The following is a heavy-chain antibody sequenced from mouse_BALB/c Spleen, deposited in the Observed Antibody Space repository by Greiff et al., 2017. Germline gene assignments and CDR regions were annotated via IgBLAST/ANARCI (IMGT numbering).Heavy chain of an antibody. CDR2: ISSGGSYT. CDR1: GFTFSSYA. CDR3: ARHLYAY. Sequence: EVQGVESGGGLVKPGGSLKLSCAASGFTFSSYAMSWVRQTPEKRLEWVATISSGGSYTYYPDSVKGRFTISRDNAKNTLYLQMSSLRSEDTAMYYCARHLYAYWGQGTLVTVSA. V-gene: IGHV5-9-3*01. J-gene: IGHJ3*01.